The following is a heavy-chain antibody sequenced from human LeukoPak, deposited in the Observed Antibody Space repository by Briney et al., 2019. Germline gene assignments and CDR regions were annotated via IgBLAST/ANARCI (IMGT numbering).Heavy chain of an antibody. CDR1: GGSISSHF. J-gene: IGHJ4*02. CDR2: IYSIGTT. D-gene: IGHD2-2*01. V-gene: IGHV4-59*11. Sequence: SENLSLTCSGSGGSISSHFWTWLGQAQGKGLELIGHIYSIGTTNYNPSLKNRVTMPVDTSKNQFSLRLSSVTAADTAVYYCARFNSGCTTPSCYVSCWGQGTLVTVSS. CDR3: ARFNSGCTTPSCYVSC.